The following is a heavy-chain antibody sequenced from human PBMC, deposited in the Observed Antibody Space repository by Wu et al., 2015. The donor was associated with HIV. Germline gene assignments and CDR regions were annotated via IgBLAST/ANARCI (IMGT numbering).Heavy chain of an antibody. CDR2: INPNSGGT. V-gene: IGHV1-2*02. Sequence: VQLVQSGVEVKKPGASVKVSCKASGYKFTGYYLHWVRQAPGQGLEWMGWINPNSGGTNYAQKFQDRVSMTRDTSSSAAYMELSRLRSDDTAVYYCARVYGSGTYYPPYYYYGMDVWGQGDHGSPSH. CDR3: ARVYGSGTYYPPYYYYGMDV. J-gene: IGHJ6*02. D-gene: IGHD3-10*01. CDR1: GYKFTGYY.